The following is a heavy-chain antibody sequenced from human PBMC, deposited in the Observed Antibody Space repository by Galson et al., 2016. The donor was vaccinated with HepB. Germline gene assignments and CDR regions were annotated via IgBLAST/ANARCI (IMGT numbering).Heavy chain of an antibody. CDR2: MNPNSGHT. V-gene: IGHV1-8*02. D-gene: IGHD2-21*02. J-gene: IGHJ6*02. Sequence: SVKVSCKGSGYSFTNYQINWVRQATGQGPEWLGWMNPNSGHTLYAQKFWGPVTMTSDTSISPAHMELSSLTSEDTAISYCARGVGCYGDSCTYTGMDVWGQGTTVTVSS. CDR1: GYSFTNYQ. CDR3: ARGVGCYGDSCTYTGMDV.